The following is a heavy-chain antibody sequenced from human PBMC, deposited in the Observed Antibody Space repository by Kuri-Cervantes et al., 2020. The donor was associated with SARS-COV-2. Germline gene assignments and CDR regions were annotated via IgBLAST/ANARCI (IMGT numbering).Heavy chain of an antibody. CDR1: GFTFSSYA. CDR2: ISYDGSNK. Sequence: LSLTCAASGFTFSSYAMHWVRQAPGKGLEWGAVISYDGSNKYYADSVKGRFTISRNNSKNTLYLQMNSLRAEDTAVYYCARTSTTEFDYWGQGTLVTVSS. CDR3: ARTSTTEFDY. J-gene: IGHJ4*02. D-gene: IGHD4-17*01. V-gene: IGHV3-30-3*01.